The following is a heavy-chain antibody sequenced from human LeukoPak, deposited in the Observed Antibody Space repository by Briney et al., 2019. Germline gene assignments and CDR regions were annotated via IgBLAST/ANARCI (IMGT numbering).Heavy chain of an antibody. J-gene: IGHJ4*02. D-gene: IGHD3-3*01. V-gene: IGHV3-30*18. CDR2: ISYDGSNK. CDR3: AKFWTERFLEGFDY. Sequence: GRSLRLSCAASGFTFSNYGMHWVRQAPGKGLEWVAVISYDGSNKYYADSVKGRFTISRDNSKNTLYLQMNSLRAEDTAVYYCAKFWTERFLEGFDYWGQGTLVTVSS. CDR1: GFTFSNYG.